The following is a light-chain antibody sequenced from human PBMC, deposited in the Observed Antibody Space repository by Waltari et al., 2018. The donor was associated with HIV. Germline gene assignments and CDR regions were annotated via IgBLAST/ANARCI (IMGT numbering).Light chain of an antibody. Sequence: EIVMTQSPATLSVSPGERVTLACRASQMVSSDLAWYQQKPGQAPRLLIYGASTRATGIPARFSGSKSGTEFTLAISSLQSEEFAVYYCQQYNNWPLTFGGGTKVEIK. CDR3: QQYNNWPLT. J-gene: IGKJ4*01. CDR1: QMVSSD. CDR2: GAS. V-gene: IGKV3-15*01.